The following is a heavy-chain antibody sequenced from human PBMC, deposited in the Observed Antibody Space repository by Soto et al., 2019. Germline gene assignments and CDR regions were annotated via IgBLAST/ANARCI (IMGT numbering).Heavy chain of an antibody. CDR1: GYTFTGYY. J-gene: IGHJ4*02. D-gene: IGHD2-15*01. CDR3: ATGLRAAVTFY. V-gene: IGHV1-24*01. CDR2: FDPEDGET. Sequence: ASVKVSCKASGYTFTGYYMHWVRQAPGKGLEWMGGFDPEDGETIYAQKFQGRVTMTEDTSTDTAYMELSSLRSEDTAVYYCATGLRAAVTFYWGQGTLVTVSS.